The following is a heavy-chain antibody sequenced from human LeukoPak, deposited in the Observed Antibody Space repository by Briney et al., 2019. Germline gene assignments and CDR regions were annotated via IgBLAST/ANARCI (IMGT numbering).Heavy chain of an antibody. D-gene: IGHD3-22*01. Sequence: PGRSLRLSCAASGFPFSDYGMYWVRQAPGKGLEWLAVISHDGNNKYYADSVKGRITISRDNYMNTLYLQMNSLRAEDTAVYYCAKGTYYYDSSGYSEYFQHWGQGTLVTVSS. V-gene: IGHV3-30*18. J-gene: IGHJ1*01. CDR3: AKGTYYYDSSGYSEYFQH. CDR1: GFPFSDYG. CDR2: ISHDGNNK.